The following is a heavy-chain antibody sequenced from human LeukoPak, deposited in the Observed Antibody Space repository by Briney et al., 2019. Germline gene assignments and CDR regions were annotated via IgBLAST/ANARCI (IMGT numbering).Heavy chain of an antibody. V-gene: IGHV4-34*01. Sequence: SETLSLTCAVYGGSFSGYYWSWIRQPPGKGLEWIGEINHSGSTNYNPSLKSRVTISVDTSKNQFSLKLSSVTAADTAVYYCARRNLIRYCSSTSCYGGDWFDPWGQGTLVTVSS. CDR1: GGSFSGYY. J-gene: IGHJ5*02. CDR3: ARRNLIRYCSSTSCYGGDWFDP. D-gene: IGHD2-2*01. CDR2: INHSGST.